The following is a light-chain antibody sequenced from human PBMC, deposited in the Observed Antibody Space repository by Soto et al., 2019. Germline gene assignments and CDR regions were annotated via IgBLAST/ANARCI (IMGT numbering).Light chain of an antibody. V-gene: IGKV3-15*01. J-gene: IGKJ4*01. Sequence: EIQMTQSPATLSVSPGDRVTLSCRARQSISSNLAWYQQKPGQAPRLLIYGASTMATGIPARFSGSGSGTEFTLTISSLQSEDFAVYYCQQYNGWPLTFGGGTKVEIK. CDR2: GAS. CDR1: QSISSN. CDR3: QQYNGWPLT.